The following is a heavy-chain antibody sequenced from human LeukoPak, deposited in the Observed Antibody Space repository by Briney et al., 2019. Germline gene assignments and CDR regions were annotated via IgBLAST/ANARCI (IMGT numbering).Heavy chain of an antibody. CDR2: IFYSGST. CDR1: GFTFSSYG. D-gene: IGHD3-22*01. V-gene: IGHV4-59*01. J-gene: IGHJ1*01. CDR3: ARGNSYYDSSDYFPWESFQH. Sequence: GSLRLSCAAFGFTFSSYGMSWIRQPPGKGLEWIGYIFYSGSTNYNPSLKSRVTISVDTSKNQFSLNLSSVTAADTAVYYCARGNSYYDSSDYFPWESFQHWGQGTLVTVSS.